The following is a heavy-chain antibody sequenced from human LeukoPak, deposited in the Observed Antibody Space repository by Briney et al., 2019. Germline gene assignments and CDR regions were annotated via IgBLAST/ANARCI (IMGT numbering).Heavy chain of an antibody. CDR3: ARVTGEGGDFDY. V-gene: IGHV3-21*04. CDR1: GFTFSSYS. CDR2: ISSSSSYI. J-gene: IGHJ4*02. D-gene: IGHD7-27*01. Sequence: GSLRLSCAASGFTFSSYSMNWVRQAPGKGLEWVSSISSSSSYIYYADSVKGRFTISRDNAKNSLYLQMNSLRAEDTAVYYCARVTGEGGDFDYWGQGTLDTVSS.